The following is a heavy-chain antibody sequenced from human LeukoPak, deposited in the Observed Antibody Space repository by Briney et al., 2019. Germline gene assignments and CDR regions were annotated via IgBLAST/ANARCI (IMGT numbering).Heavy chain of an antibody. CDR1: GFTFSDYY. CDR2: ISSSGSTV. V-gene: IGHV3-11*01. J-gene: IGHJ4*02. D-gene: IGHD6-13*01. CDR3: ARERFPGKAFDY. Sequence: GGSLRLSCAASGFTFSDYYMAWIRQAPGKGLEWLSYISSSGSTVYYTDSVKGRFTISRDNAKNSLSLQMNSLRAEDTAVYYCARERFPGKAFDYWGQGTLVTVSS.